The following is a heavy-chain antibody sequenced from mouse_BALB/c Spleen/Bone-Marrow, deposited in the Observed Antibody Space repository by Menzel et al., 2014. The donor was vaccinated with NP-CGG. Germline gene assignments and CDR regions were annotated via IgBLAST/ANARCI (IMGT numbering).Heavy chain of an antibody. CDR1: AYSITSGYG. J-gene: IGHJ3*01. V-gene: IGHV3-1*02. CDR2: IHYSGST. Sequence: EVQAVEAGPDLEKPSQSLSLTCAVTAYSITSGYGWPWNPQFPGNKLGVMRNIHYSGSTHYSTSLKSRISITRDTSKNQFFLQLNSVTTEDTATYHCAREARTTARFAYWGHGTLVTVSA. CDR3: AREARTTARFAY. D-gene: IGHD1-2*01.